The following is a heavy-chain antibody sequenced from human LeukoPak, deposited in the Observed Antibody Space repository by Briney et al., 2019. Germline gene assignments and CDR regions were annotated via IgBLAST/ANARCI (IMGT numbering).Heavy chain of an antibody. CDR3: ARGQKLGY. J-gene: IGHJ4*02. CDR2: IYYTGST. D-gene: IGHD7-27*01. V-gene: IGHV4-59*01. Sequence: SETLSLTCTVSGGSISSYYWSWIRQPPGKGLEWIGYIYYTGSTNCNPSLKSRVTISVDTSKNQLSLRLSSVTAADTAVYYCARGQKLGYWGQGTLVTVSS. CDR1: GGSISSYY.